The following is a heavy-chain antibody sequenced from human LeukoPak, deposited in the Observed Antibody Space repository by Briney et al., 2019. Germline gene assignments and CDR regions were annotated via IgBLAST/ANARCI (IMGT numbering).Heavy chain of an antibody. D-gene: IGHD6-13*01. CDR1: GGSVGSYY. Sequence: SETLSLSCTVSGGSVGSYYWSWIRQSPGKGLERIGYIYYGGSANYNPSLKSRATISIDRSKNQFSLKLSSLTAADTAVYYCARHGSSYSFDYWGQGTLVTVSS. J-gene: IGHJ4*02. CDR2: IYYGGSA. CDR3: ARHGSSYSFDY. V-gene: IGHV4-59*08.